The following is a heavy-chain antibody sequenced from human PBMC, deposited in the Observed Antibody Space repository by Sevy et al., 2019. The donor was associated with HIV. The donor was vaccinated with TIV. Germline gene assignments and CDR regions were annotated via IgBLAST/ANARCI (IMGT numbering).Heavy chain of an antibody. Sequence: GGSLRLSCAASGFTFSSYAMSWVRQAPRKGLEWVSTINNSGGSTYYADSVQGRFTISRDNSKNTLYLQMNSLRAEDTAVYYCAKRKMGIDYGDNFDYWGQGTLVTVSS. CDR2: INNSGGST. CDR3: AKRKMGIDYGDNFDY. J-gene: IGHJ4*02. D-gene: IGHD4-17*01. V-gene: IGHV3-23*01. CDR1: GFTFSSYA.